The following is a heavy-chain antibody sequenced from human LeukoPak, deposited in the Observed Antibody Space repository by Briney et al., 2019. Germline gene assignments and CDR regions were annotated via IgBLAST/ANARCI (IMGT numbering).Heavy chain of an antibody. CDR1: GGSISSFY. Sequence: SETLSLTCTVSGGSISSFYWTWIRQAPGKGLKWIGYNSDMGNSNYSPSLKSRVTISVDTSKNQFSLKLSSVTAADTAVYYCARGPAQGSYAYGYYFDYWGQGTLVTVSS. J-gene: IGHJ4*02. CDR2: NSDMGNS. D-gene: IGHD2-2*01. CDR3: ARGPAQGSYAYGYYFDY. V-gene: IGHV4-59*12.